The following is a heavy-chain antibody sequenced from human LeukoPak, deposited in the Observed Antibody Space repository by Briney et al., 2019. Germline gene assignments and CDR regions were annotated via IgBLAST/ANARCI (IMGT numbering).Heavy chain of an antibody. Sequence: PSETLSLTCAVYGGSFSGYYWSWIRQPPGKGLEWIGEINHSGSTNYNPSLKSRVTISVDTSKNQFSLKLSSVTAADTAVYYCARMRALRYFDCSDPVYYFDYWGQATLVTVSS. CDR1: GGSFSGYY. CDR3: ARMRALRYFDCSDPVYYFDY. V-gene: IGHV4-34*01. CDR2: INHSGST. D-gene: IGHD3-9*01. J-gene: IGHJ4*02.